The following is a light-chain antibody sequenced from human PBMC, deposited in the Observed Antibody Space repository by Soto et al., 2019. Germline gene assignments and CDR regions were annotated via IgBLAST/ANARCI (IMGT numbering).Light chain of an antibody. CDR1: QTVRSSN. Sequence: EIVLTQSPATLSLSPGERATLSCRASQTVRSSNLAWYQQKPGQAPRVLIYGASTWATGIPTRFSGSGSGTEFTLTISSLQSEDFAVYYCQQYSDWPLTFGGGTKVEI. CDR3: QQYSDWPLT. CDR2: GAS. J-gene: IGKJ4*01. V-gene: IGKV3-15*01.